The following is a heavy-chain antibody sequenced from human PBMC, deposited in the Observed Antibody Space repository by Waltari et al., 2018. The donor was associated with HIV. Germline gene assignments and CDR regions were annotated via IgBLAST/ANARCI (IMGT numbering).Heavy chain of an antibody. CDR3: ARGIDGFLEVPEYFDL. J-gene: IGHJ2*01. V-gene: IGHV4-39*01. CDR2: IYYSGRT. Sequence: QLQLQESGPGLVKPSETLSLTCTVSGGSISSSRYYWGWIRQPPGKGLEWIGSIYYSGRTYYNPSLKSRVTISVDTSKNQFSLKLSSVTAADTAVYYCARGIDGFLEVPEYFDLWGRGTLVTVSS. CDR1: GGSISSSRYY. D-gene: IGHD3-3*01.